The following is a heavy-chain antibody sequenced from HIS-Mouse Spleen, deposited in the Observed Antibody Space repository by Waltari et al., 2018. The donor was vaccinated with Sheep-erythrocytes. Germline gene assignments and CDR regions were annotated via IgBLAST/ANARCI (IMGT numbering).Heavy chain of an antibody. V-gene: IGHV3-21*01. Sequence: EVQLVEFGGGLVKPGGSLRISCAASGFTCSSYGMNWVRQAPGKGLEWVSSISSSSSYIYYADSVKGRFTISRDNAKNSLYLQMNSLRAEDTAVYYCARVAAVTTYYFDYWGQGTLVTVSS. CDR1: GFTCSSYG. D-gene: IGHD4-17*01. CDR2: ISSSSSYI. CDR3: ARVAAVTTYYFDY. J-gene: IGHJ4*02.